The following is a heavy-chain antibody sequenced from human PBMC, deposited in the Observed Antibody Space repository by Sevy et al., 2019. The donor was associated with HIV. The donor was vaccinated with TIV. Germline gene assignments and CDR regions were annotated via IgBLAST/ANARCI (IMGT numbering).Heavy chain of an antibody. D-gene: IGHD5-12*01. J-gene: IGHJ6*02. CDR3: AREAGGYDYDYGMDV. CDR2: IYYNGHT. Sequence: SETLSLTCSVSGGTIVSSGHYWGWIRQTPGKGLEWIGSIYYNGHTYYSPSLKSRLTISIDTSKNQFSLNLSSVTAADTAIYFCAREAGGYDYDYGMDVGGQGPTVTVSS. V-gene: IGHV4-39*02. CDR1: GGTIVSSGHY.